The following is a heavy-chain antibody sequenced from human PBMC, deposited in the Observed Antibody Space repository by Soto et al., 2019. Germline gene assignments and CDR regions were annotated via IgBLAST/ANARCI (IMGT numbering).Heavy chain of an antibody. CDR1: GYTFNRFP. V-gene: IGHV1-3*01. D-gene: IGHD3-22*01. Sequence: GASVKVSCKASGYTFNRFPMHWLRQAPGQRPEWMGWINVDKGNTEYSQRFQDRVTLTRDTSAATAYMELSSLRAEDAAVYYCAKEMTSGYYLFDYWGQGTLVTVSS. CDR3: AKEMTSGYYLFDY. CDR2: INVDKGNT. J-gene: IGHJ4*02.